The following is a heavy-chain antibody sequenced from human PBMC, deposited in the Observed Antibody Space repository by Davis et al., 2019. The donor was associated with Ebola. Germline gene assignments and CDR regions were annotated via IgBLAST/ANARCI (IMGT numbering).Heavy chain of an antibody. CDR2: IYYRGST. J-gene: IGHJ4*02. Sequence: PSETLSLTCTVSGGSISSSSYYWCWIRQPPGKGREWIGSIYYRGSTYYNPSLKSRVTISVDTSTNQYSLTLSSWTAADKAVYYCAGESGGYWDWGQGTLVTVSS. V-gene: IGHV4-39*02. CDR1: GGSISSSSYY. D-gene: IGHD1-26*01. CDR3: AGESGGYWD.